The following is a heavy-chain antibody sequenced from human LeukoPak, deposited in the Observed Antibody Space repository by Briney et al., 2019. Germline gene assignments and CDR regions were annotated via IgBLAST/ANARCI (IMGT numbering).Heavy chain of an antibody. J-gene: IGHJ4*02. CDR3: ARAGYWAATGYATD. V-gene: IGHV1-46*03. Sequence: ASVKVSCKASGYTFTNYYMHWVRQAPGKGLEWMGIINPSGGSTTYAQKFQGRVTMTRDTSTSTVYMKLSSLTSEDTAVYYCARAGYWAATGYATDWGQGSLVTVSS. CDR2: INPSGGST. CDR1: GYTFTNYY. D-gene: IGHD6-13*01.